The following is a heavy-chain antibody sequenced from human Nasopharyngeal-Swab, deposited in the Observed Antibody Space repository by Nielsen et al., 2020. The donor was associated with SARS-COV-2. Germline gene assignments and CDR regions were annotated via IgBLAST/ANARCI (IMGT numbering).Heavy chain of an antibody. J-gene: IGHJ6*02. CDR1: GYTFTGYY. D-gene: IGHD3-10*01. CDR3: ARSITMVRGVPKPPYGMDV. Sequence: ASVKVSCKASGYTFTGYYMHWVRQAPGQGLEWMGRINPNSGGTNYAQKFQGRVTMTRDTSISTAYMELSRLRSDDTAVYYCARSITMVRGVPKPPYGMDVWGQGTTVTVSS. V-gene: IGHV1-2*06. CDR2: INPNSGGT.